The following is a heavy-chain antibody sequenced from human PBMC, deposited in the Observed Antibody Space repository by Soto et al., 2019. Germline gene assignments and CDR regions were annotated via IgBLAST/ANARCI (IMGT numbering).Heavy chain of an antibody. CDR3: ARDSSRGDLYSSGWKLRDYMDV. D-gene: IGHD6-19*01. CDR2: ISSSSSTI. V-gene: IGHV3-48*01. Sequence: GGSLRLSCAASGFTFSSYSMNWVRQAPGKGLEWVSYISSSSSTIYYADSVKGRFTISRDNVKNSLYLQMNSLRAEDTAVYYCARDSSRGDLYSSGWKLRDYMDVWGKGTTVTVSS. J-gene: IGHJ6*03. CDR1: GFTFSSYS.